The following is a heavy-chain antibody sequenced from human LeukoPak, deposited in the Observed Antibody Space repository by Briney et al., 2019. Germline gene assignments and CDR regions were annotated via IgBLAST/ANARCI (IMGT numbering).Heavy chain of an antibody. J-gene: IGHJ4*02. CDR3: ARDYYDSSGPYYFDY. D-gene: IGHD3-22*01. CDR1: KFTFSTYG. CDR2: ISSSSSYI. V-gene: IGHV3-21*01. Sequence: GGSLRLSCAASKFTFSTYGMSWVRQAPGKGLEWVSSISSSSSYIYYADSVKGRFTISRDNAKNSLYPQMNSLRAEDTAVYYCARDYYDSSGPYYFDYWGQGTLVTVSS.